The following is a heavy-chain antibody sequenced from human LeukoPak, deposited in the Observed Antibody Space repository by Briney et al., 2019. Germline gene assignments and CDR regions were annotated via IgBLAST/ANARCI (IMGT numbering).Heavy chain of an antibody. D-gene: IGHD3-22*01. CDR1: GFTFNTYV. J-gene: IGHJ4*02. CDR2: ISGSGDST. Sequence: GGSLRLSCAASGFTFNTYVMNWVRQAPGKGLEWVSSISGSGDSTFYADSVKGRFTISRDNSKNTLSLQMNSLRAEDTAVYYCAKGAGGYYDSSGYYIEDYFDYWGQGTLVTVSS. V-gene: IGHV3-23*01. CDR3: AKGAGGYYDSSGYYIEDYFDY.